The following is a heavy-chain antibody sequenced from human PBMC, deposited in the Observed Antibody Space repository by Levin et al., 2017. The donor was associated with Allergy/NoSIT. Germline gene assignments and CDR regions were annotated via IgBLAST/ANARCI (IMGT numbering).Heavy chain of an antibody. V-gene: IGHV5-51*01. CDR2: IYPGDSDT. J-gene: IGHJ2*01. CDR1: GYSFTSYW. Sequence: GESLKISCKGSGYSFTSYWIGWVRQMPGKGLEWMGIIYPGDSDTRYSPSFQGQVTISADKSISTAYLQWSSLKASDTAMYYCARQTPDSSSRWYFDLWGRGTLVTVSS. D-gene: IGHD6-6*01. CDR3: ARQTPDSSSRWYFDL.